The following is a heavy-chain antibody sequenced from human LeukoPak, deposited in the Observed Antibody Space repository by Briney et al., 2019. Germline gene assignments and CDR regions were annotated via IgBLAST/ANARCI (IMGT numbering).Heavy chain of an antibody. D-gene: IGHD2-21*02. CDR3: ARFVMVTAGDY. CDR1: GFTFDDYA. CDR2: ISWNSGSI. J-gene: IGHJ4*02. V-gene: IGHV3-9*01. Sequence: SGGSLRLSCAASGFTFDDYAMHWVRQAPGKGLEWVSGISWNSGSIGYADSVKGRFTISRDNAKNTVYLQMNSLRDEDTAVYYCARFVMVTAGDYWGQGTLVTVSS.